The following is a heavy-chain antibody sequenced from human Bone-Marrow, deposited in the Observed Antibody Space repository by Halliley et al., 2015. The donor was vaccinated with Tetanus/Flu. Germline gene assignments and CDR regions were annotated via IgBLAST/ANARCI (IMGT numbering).Heavy chain of an antibody. Sequence: SLRLSCAASGFNFDDYAMHWVRQAPGKGLEWVSGISWSEGSTGYADSVKGRFTISRDNAKDSLYLEMHSLRPEDTALYYCAKDMRQLVGWDYHYGMDVWGQGTTVTVSS. CDR3: AKDMRQLVGWDYHYGMDV. J-gene: IGHJ6*02. V-gene: IGHV3-9*01. CDR2: ISWSEGST. D-gene: IGHD6-6*01. CDR1: GFNFDDYA.